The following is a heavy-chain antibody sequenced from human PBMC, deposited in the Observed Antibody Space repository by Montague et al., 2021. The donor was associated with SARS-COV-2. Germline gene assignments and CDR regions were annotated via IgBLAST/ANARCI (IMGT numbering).Heavy chain of an antibody. V-gene: IGHV4-34*01. Sequence: SETLSLTCAVYGGSFSGYYWSWIRQPPGKGLEWIGEINHSGSTTYNPSLKSRVTISVDKSKNQFSLKLSSVTAADTAVYYCTREGYQVLWSDYYYYGMDVWGQGTTVTVSS. D-gene: IGHD2-2*01. J-gene: IGHJ6*02. CDR1: GGSFSGYY. CDR2: INHSGST. CDR3: TREGYQVLWSDYYYYGMDV.